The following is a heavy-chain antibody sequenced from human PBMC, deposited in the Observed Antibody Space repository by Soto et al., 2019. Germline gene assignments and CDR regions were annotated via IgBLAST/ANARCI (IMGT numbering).Heavy chain of an antibody. Sequence: SETLSLTCAVYGGSFSGYYWSWIRQPPGKGLEWIGEINHSGSTNYNPSLKSRVTISVDTSKNQFSLKLSSVTAADTAVYYCARAPDRWGQGTLVTVS. CDR3: ARAPDR. CDR1: GGSFSGYY. V-gene: IGHV4-34*01. CDR2: INHSGST. J-gene: IGHJ5*02.